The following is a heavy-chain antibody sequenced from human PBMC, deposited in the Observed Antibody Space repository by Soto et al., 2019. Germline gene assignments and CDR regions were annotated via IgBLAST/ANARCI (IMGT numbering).Heavy chain of an antibody. D-gene: IGHD3-10*01. J-gene: IGHJ4*02. CDR3: ARGGIGMVRTFDH. V-gene: IGHV3-53*01. CDR1: VFTVSSTY. Sequence: GGSLRLSCAASVFTVSSTYMSWVRQAPGKGLEWVSIIFSSGESFYADSVKGRFTISRDSSDNTVYLQMNSLKAEDTAVYYCARGGIGMVRTFDHWGQGTLVTVSS. CDR2: IFSSGES.